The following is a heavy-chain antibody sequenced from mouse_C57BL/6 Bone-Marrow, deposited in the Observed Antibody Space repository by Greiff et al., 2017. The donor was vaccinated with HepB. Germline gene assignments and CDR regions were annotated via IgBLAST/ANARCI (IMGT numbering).Heavy chain of an antibody. CDR3: ARSADYYYGSSPFDY. V-gene: IGHV1-82*01. Sequence: VQLQESGPELVKPGASVKISCKASGYAFSSSWMNWVKQRPGKGLEWIGRIYPGDGDTNYNGKFKGKATLTADKSSSTAYMQLSSLTSEDSAVYFCARSADYYYGSSPFDYWGQGTTLTVSS. J-gene: IGHJ2*01. CDR1: GYAFSSSW. D-gene: IGHD1-1*01. CDR2: IYPGDGDT.